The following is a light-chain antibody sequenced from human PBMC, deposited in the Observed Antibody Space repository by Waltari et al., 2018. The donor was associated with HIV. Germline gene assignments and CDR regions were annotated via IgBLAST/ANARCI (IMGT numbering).Light chain of an antibody. V-gene: IGKV3-15*01. J-gene: IGKJ1*01. CDR2: GAS. Sequence: EIVMTQSPATLSVSPGERATLSCRASQSVSSNLAWYQQKPGQAPRLLIFGASTRATGIPARFSGGGSGTDFTLSLSSLQSEDFALYDCQQYNDWPRTFGQGTKVEIK. CDR3: QQYNDWPRT. CDR1: QSVSSN.